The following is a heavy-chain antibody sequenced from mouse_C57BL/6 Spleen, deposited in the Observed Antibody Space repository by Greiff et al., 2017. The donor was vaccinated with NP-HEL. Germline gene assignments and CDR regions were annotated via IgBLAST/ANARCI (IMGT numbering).Heavy chain of an antibody. CDR3: ARGYYGSSLYYAMDY. CDR2: ILPSIGRT. D-gene: IGHD1-1*01. V-gene: IGHV15-2*01. J-gene: IGHJ4*01. Sequence: QVQLQQSGSELRSPGSSVKLSCKDFDSEVFPIAYMSWVRQKPGHGFEWIGGILPSIGRTIYGEKFEDKATLDADTLSNTAYLELNSLTSEDSAIYYCARGYYGSSLYYAMDYWGQGTSVTVSS. CDR1: DSEVFPIAY.